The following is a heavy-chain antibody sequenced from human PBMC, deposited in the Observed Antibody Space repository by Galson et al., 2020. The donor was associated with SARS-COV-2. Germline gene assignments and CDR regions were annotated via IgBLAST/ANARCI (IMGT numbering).Heavy chain of an antibody. CDR3: ARDPGDGNNPYYFDF. V-gene: IGHV4-38-2*02. CDR1: GYPIISAYV. CDR2: IYRGGRT. D-gene: IGHD2-21*01. Sequence: ASETLSLTCTVSGYPIISAYVWGWIRQPPGKGLEWVGNIYRGGRTHYNPSLESRVTLSPDTSKNQFSLRLSSVTAADTAVYYCARDPGDGNNPYYFDFWGQGILVTVSS. J-gene: IGHJ4*02.